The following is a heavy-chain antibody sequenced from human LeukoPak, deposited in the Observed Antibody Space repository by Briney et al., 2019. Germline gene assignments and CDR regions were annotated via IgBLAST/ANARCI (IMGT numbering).Heavy chain of an antibody. J-gene: IGHJ6*03. D-gene: IGHD6-6*01. V-gene: IGHV1-69*05. Sequence: ASVKVSCKASGYTFTSYAISWVRQAPGQGLEWMGRIIPIFGTANYAQKFQGRVTITTDESTSTAYMELSSLRSEDTAVYYCARVTKGSSSNKYYYYYMDVWGKGTTVTVSS. CDR2: IIPIFGTA. CDR3: ARVTKGSSSNKYYYYYMDV. CDR1: GYTFTSYA.